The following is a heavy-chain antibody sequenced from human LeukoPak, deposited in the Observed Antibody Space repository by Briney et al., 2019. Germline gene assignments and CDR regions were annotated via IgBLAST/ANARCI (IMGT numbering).Heavy chain of an antibody. J-gene: IGHJ2*01. D-gene: IGHD5-12*01. CDR1: GFTFSSYS. CDR2: ISSSSSYI. V-gene: IGHV3-21*01. Sequence: GGSLRLSCAASGFTFSSYSMNWVRQAPGKGLEWVSSISSSSSYIYYADSVKGRFTISRDNAKNSLYLQMNSLRAEDTAVYYRARASVATMTYWYFDLWGRGTLVTVSS. CDR3: ARASVATMTYWYFDL.